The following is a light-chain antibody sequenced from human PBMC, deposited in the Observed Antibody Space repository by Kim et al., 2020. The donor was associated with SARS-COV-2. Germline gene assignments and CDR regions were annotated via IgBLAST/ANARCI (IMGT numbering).Light chain of an antibody. V-gene: IGLV2-14*03. J-gene: IGLJ1*01. Sequence: QSALTQPASVSGSPGQSITISCTETSSDVGGYNYVSWYQQHPGKAPKLMIYDVSNRPSGVSNRFSASKSGNTASLTISGLQAEDEADYYCSSYTSSSSYVFGTGTKVTVL. CDR3: SSYTSSSSYV. CDR1: SSDVGGYNY. CDR2: DVS.